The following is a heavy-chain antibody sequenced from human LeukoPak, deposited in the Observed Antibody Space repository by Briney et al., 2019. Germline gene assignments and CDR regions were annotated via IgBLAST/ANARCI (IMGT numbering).Heavy chain of an antibody. CDR2: INPSGGST. CDR1: QSEYSFTSYY. Sequence: ASVKVSCKASQSEYSFTSYYINWVRQAPGQGLEWMGIINPSGGSTSYAQKFQGRVTMTRDTSTSTVYMELSSLGSEDTAVYYCARKSRIAARPFDYWGQGTLVTVSS. J-gene: IGHJ4*02. CDR3: ARKSRIAARPFDY. V-gene: IGHV1-46*01. D-gene: IGHD6-6*01.